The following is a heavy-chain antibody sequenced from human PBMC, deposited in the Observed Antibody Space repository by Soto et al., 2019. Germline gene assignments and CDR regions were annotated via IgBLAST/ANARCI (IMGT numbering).Heavy chain of an antibody. J-gene: IGHJ4*02. CDR2: IHMTHDVI. D-gene: IGHD4-17*01. Sequence: VQLVESGGEVVQPGGSLRLSCAASGFTFATYAMNWVRKAPGKGLEWLSFIHMTHDVIFYADSVRGRFTISRDNAKDSRYRQINSLRVEDTAVYYCVRDPDGDLDFDYWGQGTLVTVSS. V-gene: IGHV3-48*01. CDR1: GFTFATYA. CDR3: VRDPDGDLDFDY.